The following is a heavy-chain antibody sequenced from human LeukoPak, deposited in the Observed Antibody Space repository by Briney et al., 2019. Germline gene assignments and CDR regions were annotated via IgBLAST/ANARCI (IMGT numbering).Heavy chain of an antibody. CDR1: GGSVSSGSYY. J-gene: IGHJ4*02. D-gene: IGHD4-17*01. CDR3: ARDSTTVTSYYYFDY. Sequence: SETLSLTCTVSGGSVSSGSYYWSWIRQPPGKGLEGIGYIYYSGSTNYNPSLKSRVTISVDTSKNQFSLKLSSVTAADTAVYYCARDSTTVTSYYYFDYWGQGTLVTVSS. V-gene: IGHV4-61*01. CDR2: IYYSGST.